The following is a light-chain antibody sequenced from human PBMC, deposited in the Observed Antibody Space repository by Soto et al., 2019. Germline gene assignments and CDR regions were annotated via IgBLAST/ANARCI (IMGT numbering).Light chain of an antibody. V-gene: IGLV2-11*01. CDR2: DVS. CDR1: SSDVGGYNY. CDR3: CPYAGATAV. Sequence: QSALTQPRSVSGSPGQSVTISCTGTSSDVGGYNYVSWYQQHPGKAPKLMIYDVSKRPSGVPDRFSGSKSGNTASLTISGLQAEDEADYYCCPYAGATAVFGGGTKLTVL. J-gene: IGLJ2*01.